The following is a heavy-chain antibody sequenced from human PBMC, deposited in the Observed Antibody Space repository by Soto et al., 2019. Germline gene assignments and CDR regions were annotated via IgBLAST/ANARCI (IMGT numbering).Heavy chain of an antibody. V-gene: IGHV2-5*02. CDR2: IYWDDDK. CDR3: AHYGDYRTAFDI. Sequence: QITLKESGPTLVKPTQTLTLTCTFSGFSLSTSGVGVGWIRQPPGKALEWLALIYWDDDKRYSPSLKSRLTITKDTSKNPVVLTMTNMDPVDTATYYCAHYGDYRTAFDIWGQGTMVTVSS. J-gene: IGHJ3*02. D-gene: IGHD4-17*01. CDR1: GFSLSTSGVG.